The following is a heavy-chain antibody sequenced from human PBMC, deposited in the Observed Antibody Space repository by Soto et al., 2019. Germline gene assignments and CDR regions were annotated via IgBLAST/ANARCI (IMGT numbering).Heavy chain of an antibody. CDR3: ARDGPPGYDNSGYFPPFEH. J-gene: IGHJ4*02. CDR1: GDSISSRGYY. V-gene: IGHV4-31*03. CDR2: IHKSGSA. D-gene: IGHD3-22*01. Sequence: QVHLQESGPGLVRPSQTLSLTCTVSGDSISSRGYYWSWIRQHPGKGLERIGYIHKSGSAYYNPSHESRVTISLDTCNSRFSLKLRSVTAADTAVYYFARDGPPGYDNSGYFPPFEHWGQGTLVTVSS.